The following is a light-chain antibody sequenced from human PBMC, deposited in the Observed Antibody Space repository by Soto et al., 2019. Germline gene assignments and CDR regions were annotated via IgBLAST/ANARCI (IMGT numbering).Light chain of an antibody. CDR3: QDSNSYSEP. CDR2: KAS. CDR1: QTISSW. Sequence: DIQLTQSPSSLSGYVEERVTITCRASQTISSWLAWYQQKPGKAPKLLIYKASTLKSGVPSRFSGSGSGTEFTLTISSLQPDDFATYYCQDSNSYSEPFGQGTKVDIK. J-gene: IGKJ1*01. V-gene: IGKV1-5*03.